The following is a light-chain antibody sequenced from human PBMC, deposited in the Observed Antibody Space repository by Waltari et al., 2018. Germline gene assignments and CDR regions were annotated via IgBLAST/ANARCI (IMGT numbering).Light chain of an antibody. J-gene: IGLJ2*01. V-gene: IGLV3-21*02. CDR3: QVWDSNNDHQI. Sequence: SYVLTQPPSVSVAPGQTATITCGGNHIGGKSVHWYQQRPGQAPILVIYDDSARPSAIPGRFSCSNAEDTATLTSGSVEAGDEAAYFCQVWDSNNDHQIFGGGTKRTVL. CDR1: HIGGKS. CDR2: DDS.